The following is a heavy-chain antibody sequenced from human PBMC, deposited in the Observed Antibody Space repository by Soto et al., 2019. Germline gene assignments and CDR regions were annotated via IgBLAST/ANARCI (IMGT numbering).Heavy chain of an antibody. V-gene: IGHV4-61*08. CDR1: GGSISSGGYY. J-gene: IGHJ4*02. D-gene: IGHD5-18*01. CDR3: ARGRIQVWYPLDY. Sequence: PSETLSLTCTVSGGSISSGGYYWSWIRQHPGKGLEWIGYIYYSGSTNYNPSLKSRVTISVDTSKNQFSLKLSSVTAADTAVYYCARGRIQVWYPLDYWGQGTLVTVSS. CDR2: IYYSGST.